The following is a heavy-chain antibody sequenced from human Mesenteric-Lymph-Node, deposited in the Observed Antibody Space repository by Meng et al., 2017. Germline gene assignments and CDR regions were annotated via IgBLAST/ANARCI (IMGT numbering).Heavy chain of an antibody. V-gene: IGHV4-30-4*01. CDR2: IYASGST. CDR3: SREEVY. J-gene: IGHJ4*02. CDR1: GASISRGGYY. Sequence: QVQLQESGPGLGKPSQTLSLTCTVSGASISRGGYYWCWIRQPPGKGLEWIGNIYASGSTYYNPSLQSRVTISVDTSKNQFSLNLYSVTAADTAVYYCSREEVYWGQGTLVTVSS.